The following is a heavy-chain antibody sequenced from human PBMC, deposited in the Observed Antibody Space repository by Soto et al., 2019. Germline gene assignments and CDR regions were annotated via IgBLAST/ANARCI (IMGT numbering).Heavy chain of an antibody. CDR3: ARDSSSVSWFDS. CDR1: WDSVSSNSAA. Sequence: KQSQTLSLTCAISWDSVSSNSAAWNWIRQSPSRGLEWLGRTYYRSHWYNDYSVSVKSRITINPDRSKNQFYLQLNSVTPEDTAVYYCARDSSSVSWFDSWGQGTLVTVSS. V-gene: IGHV6-1*01. J-gene: IGHJ5*01. D-gene: IGHD6-13*01. CDR2: TYYRSHWYN.